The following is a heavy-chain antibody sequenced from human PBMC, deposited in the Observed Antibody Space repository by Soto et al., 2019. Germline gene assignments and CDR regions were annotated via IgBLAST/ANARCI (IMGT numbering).Heavy chain of an antibody. CDR3: ARENDSSGYYGL. J-gene: IGHJ4*02. CDR2: ISAYNGNT. CDR1: GYTFTSYG. D-gene: IGHD3-22*01. Sequence: ASVKVSCKASGYTFTSYGISWVRQAPGQGLEWMGWISAYNGNTNYAQKLQGRVTTATDTSTSTAYMELRSLRSDDTAVYYCARENDSSGYYGLWGQGTLVTAPQ. V-gene: IGHV1-18*01.